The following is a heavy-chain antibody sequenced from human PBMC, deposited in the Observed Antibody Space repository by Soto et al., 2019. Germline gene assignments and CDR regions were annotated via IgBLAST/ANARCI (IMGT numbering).Heavy chain of an antibody. CDR1: GYTFTVYY. CDR3: ARDLAKGGGSAGFDY. J-gene: IGHJ4*02. D-gene: IGHD1-26*01. Sequence: DSCKASGYTFTVYYMHWVRQAPGQGLEWMGWINPKSGGTMYPQKFQGRVTMTWDTSISTAYMALTRLRSHDTAVYYCARDLAKGGGSAGFDYWGEGTLVTVSS. CDR2: INPKSGGT. V-gene: IGHV1-2*02.